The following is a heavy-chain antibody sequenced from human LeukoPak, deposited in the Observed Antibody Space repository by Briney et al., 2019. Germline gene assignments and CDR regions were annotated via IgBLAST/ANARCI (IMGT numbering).Heavy chain of an antibody. D-gene: IGHD3-3*01. Sequence: GSLRLSCAASGFTFSSHWLSWVRQAPGKGLEWVANIRQDGGEKYFLDSVKGRFTISRDNSKNTLYLQMNSLRAEDTAVYYCAKEEAVFWSGFLPFDYWGQGTLVTVSS. V-gene: IGHV3-7*01. J-gene: IGHJ4*02. CDR2: IRQDGGEK. CDR3: AKEEAVFWSGFLPFDY. CDR1: GFTFSSHW.